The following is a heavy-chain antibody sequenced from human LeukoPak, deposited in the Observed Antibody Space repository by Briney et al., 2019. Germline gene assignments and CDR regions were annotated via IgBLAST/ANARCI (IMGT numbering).Heavy chain of an antibody. V-gene: IGHV5-51*01. CDR3: ARLGKGYCTNGVCFNFDY. Sequence: GESLKISCKGSGYSFTSYWIGWVRQMPGKGLEWMGIIYPGDSVTRYSPSFQGQVTISADKSISTAYLQWSSLKASDTAMYYCARLGKGYCTNGVCFNFDYWGQGTLVTVSS. CDR2: IYPGDSVT. CDR1: GYSFTSYW. J-gene: IGHJ4*02. D-gene: IGHD2-8*01.